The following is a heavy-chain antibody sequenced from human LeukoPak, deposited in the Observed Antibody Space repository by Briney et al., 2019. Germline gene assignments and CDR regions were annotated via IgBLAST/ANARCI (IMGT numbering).Heavy chain of an antibody. CDR2: IYYSGST. CDR1: GRSISSYY. J-gene: IGHJ5*02. CDR3: AGGAPPGYYNWFDP. D-gene: IGHD6-13*01. Sequence: SETLSLTCTVSGRSISSYYWSWIRQPPGKGLEWIGYIYYSGSTSYNPSLKSRVTISVDTSKNQFSLKLNSVAAADTAVYYCAGGAPPGYYNWFDPWGQGTLVTVSS. V-gene: IGHV4-59*01.